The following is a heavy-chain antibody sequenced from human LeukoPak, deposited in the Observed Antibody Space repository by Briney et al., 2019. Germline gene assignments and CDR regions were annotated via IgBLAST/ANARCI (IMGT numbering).Heavy chain of an antibody. D-gene: IGHD5-18*01. V-gene: IGHV3-11*04. CDR2: ISGSASDV. J-gene: IGHJ4*02. CDR1: GFTFSDSY. CDR3: AKGLRKIQLAY. Sequence: PGGSLRLSCAASGFTFSDSYMTWIRQAPGKGLELLSYISGSASDVNYIDSVRGRFTISRDNAKNSLYLHMNSLTVEDTAVYYCAKGLRKIQLAYWGQGTLVTVSS.